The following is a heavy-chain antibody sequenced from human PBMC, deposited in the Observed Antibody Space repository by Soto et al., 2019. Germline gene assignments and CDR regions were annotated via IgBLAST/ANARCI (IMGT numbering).Heavy chain of an antibody. CDR3: ARAEYYYDSSGYNSYYYGMDV. V-gene: IGHV1-69*13. J-gene: IGHJ6*02. D-gene: IGHD3-22*01. CDR2: IIPIFGTA. CDR1: GGTFSSYA. Sequence: SVKVSCKVSGGTFSSYAISWVRQAPGQGLEWMGGIIPIFGTANYAQKFQGRVTITADESTSTAYMELSSLRSEDTAVYYCARAEYYYDSSGYNSYYYGMDVWGQGTTVTVSS.